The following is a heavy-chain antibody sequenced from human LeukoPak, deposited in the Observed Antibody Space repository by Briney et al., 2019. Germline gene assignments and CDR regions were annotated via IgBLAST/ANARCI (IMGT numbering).Heavy chain of an antibody. Sequence: GGSLRLSCAASGFTFSSYGMHWVRQAPGKGLEWVGRIKSKTDGGITDYAAPVKGRFTISRDDSKNTLYLQMNSLKTEDTAVYYCTTDSSGGDYWGQGTLVTVSS. J-gene: IGHJ4*02. V-gene: IGHV3-15*01. CDR3: TTDSSGGDY. CDR2: IKSKTDGGIT. D-gene: IGHD6-19*01. CDR1: GFTFSSYG.